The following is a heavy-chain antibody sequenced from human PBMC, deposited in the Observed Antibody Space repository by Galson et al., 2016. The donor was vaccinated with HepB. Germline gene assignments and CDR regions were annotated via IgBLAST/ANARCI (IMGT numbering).Heavy chain of an antibody. V-gene: IGHV3-23*01. D-gene: IGHD3-22*01. Sequence: SLRLSCAASGFTFNNFAMSWVRQAPGKGLEWVSSISDSGESTHYAESVKGRLTISRDSSKNTLFLQMNSLRAEDTAVYYCAKDHHNNYYYYDFDYWGQGTLVTVAS. CDR2: ISDSGEST. CDR1: GFTFNNFA. CDR3: AKDHHNNYYYYDFDY. J-gene: IGHJ4*02.